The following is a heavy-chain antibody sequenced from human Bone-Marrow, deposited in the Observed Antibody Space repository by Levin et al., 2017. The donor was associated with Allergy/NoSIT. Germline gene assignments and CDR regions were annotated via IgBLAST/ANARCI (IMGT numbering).Heavy chain of an antibody. CDR2: IFYNGST. Sequence: PSETLSLTCTVSGGSISPFYWSWVRRPPGKGLEWIGYIFYNGSTNYNPSLKSRVAISVDTSENQLSLKISSVIAADTAMYYCARGGGNRPWFDPWGQGILVTVSS. V-gene: IGHV4-59*01. CDR3: ARGGGNRPWFDP. J-gene: IGHJ5*02. D-gene: IGHD1/OR15-1a*01. CDR1: GGSISPFY.